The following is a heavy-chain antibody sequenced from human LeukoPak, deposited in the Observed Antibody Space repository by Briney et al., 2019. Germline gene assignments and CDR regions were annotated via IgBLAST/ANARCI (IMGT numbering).Heavy chain of an antibody. V-gene: IGHV3-66*01. J-gene: IGHJ3*02. D-gene: IGHD6-13*01. CDR2: IYSGGST. CDR3: AREGYSSSQRAFDI. Sequence: GGSLRLSCAASGFTVSSNYMSWIRQAPGKGLEWVSVIYSGGSTYYADSVKGRFTISRDNSKNTLYLQMNSLRAEDTAVYYCAREGYSSSQRAFDIWGQGTMVTVSS. CDR1: GFTVSSNY.